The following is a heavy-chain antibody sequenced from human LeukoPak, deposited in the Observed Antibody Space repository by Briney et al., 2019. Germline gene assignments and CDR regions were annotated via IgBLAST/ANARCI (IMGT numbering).Heavy chain of an antibody. CDR3: ARDSGEPYCGGDCYSALSV. V-gene: IGHV1-2*02. CDR2: INPNSGGT. CDR1: GYTFTSYY. D-gene: IGHD2-21*02. Sequence: ASVKVSCKASGYTFTSYYMHWVRQATGQGLEWMGWINPNSGGTNYAQKFQGRVTMTRDTSISTAYMELSRLRSDDTAVYYCARDSGEPYCGGDCYSALSVWGQGTLVTVSS. J-gene: IGHJ4*02.